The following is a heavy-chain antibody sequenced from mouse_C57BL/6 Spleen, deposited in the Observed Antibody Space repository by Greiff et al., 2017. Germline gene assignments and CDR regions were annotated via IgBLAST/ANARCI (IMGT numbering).Heavy chain of an antibody. J-gene: IGHJ4*01. CDR1: GYSITSDY. CDR3: ARIYDGYAMDY. CDR2: IRYSGST. D-gene: IGHD2-3*01. V-gene: IGHV3-8*01. Sequence: VQLVESGPGLAKPSQTLSLTCSVTGYSITSDYWNWFRKFPGNKLEYMGYIRYSGSTYYNPSLKSRISITRDTSKNQYYLQLNSLTTEDTATYYCARIYDGYAMDYWGKGTSVTVSS.